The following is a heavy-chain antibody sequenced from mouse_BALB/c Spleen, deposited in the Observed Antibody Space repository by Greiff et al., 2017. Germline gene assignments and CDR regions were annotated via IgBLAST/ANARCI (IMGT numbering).Heavy chain of an antibody. J-gene: IGHJ3*01. CDR2: IYPGNSDT. D-gene: IGHD2-1*01. CDR1: GYTFTSYW. CDR3: TRWNYGNSYVFAY. V-gene: IGHV1-5*01. Sequence: VQLKQSGTVLARPGASVKMSCKASGYTFTSYWMHWVKQRPGQGLEWIGAIYPGNSDTSYNQKFKGKAKLTAVTSTSTAYMELSSLTNEDSAVYYCTRWNYGNSYVFAYWGQGTLVTVSA.